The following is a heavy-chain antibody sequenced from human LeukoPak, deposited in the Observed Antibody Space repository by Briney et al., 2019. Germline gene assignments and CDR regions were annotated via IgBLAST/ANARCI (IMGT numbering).Heavy chain of an antibody. Sequence: GASVKVSCKASGGTFSNYAISWLRQAPGQGLEWMGGNIPIFVTSNYAQKFQGRLTITTDKSTSIAYMELSSLRSEDTAVYYCARGYSSSRFDYWGQGTLVTVSS. CDR1: GGTFSNYA. CDR2: NIPIFVTS. V-gene: IGHV1-69*05. CDR3: ARGYSSSRFDY. J-gene: IGHJ4*02. D-gene: IGHD6-13*01.